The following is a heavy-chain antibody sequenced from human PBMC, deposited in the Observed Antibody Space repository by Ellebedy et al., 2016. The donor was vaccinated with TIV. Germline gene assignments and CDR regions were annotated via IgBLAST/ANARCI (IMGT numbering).Heavy chain of an antibody. CDR2: ISSSSSYT. Sequence: GESLKISCAASGFTFSSYSINWVRQAPGKGLEWVSSISSSSSYTYYADSVKGRFTISRDNAKNSLYLQVNSLRAEDTAVYYCARSGRTFGAAIDYWGQGTLVAVSS. CDR1: GFTFSSYS. V-gene: IGHV3-21*01. J-gene: IGHJ4*02. CDR3: ARSGRTFGAAIDY. D-gene: IGHD3-3*01.